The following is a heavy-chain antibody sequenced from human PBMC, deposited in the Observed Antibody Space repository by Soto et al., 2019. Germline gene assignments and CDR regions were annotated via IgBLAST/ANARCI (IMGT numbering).Heavy chain of an antibody. CDR2: IYSGGST. V-gene: IGHV3-53*01. Sequence: GGSLRLSCAPSGFTVSSNYMSWARQAPGKGLEWVSVIYSGGSTYYADSVKGRFTISRDNSKNTLYLQMNSLRAEDTAVYYCAREYSSSWNQYYYYGMDVWGQGTTVTVSS. J-gene: IGHJ6*02. D-gene: IGHD6-13*01. CDR1: GFTVSSNY. CDR3: AREYSSSWNQYYYYGMDV.